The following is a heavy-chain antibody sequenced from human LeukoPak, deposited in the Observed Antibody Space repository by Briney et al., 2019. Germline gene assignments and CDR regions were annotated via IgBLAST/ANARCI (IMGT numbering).Heavy chain of an antibody. D-gene: IGHD6-19*01. CDR3: AREGMAVGFARFPIFNY. J-gene: IGHJ4*02. Sequence: SETLSLTCTVSGGSISSYYWSWIRQPPGRGLQWIGDIYYSGSTNYNPSLMSRVTISVDTSKNQFSLRLTSVTAADTALYYCAREGMAVGFARFPIFNYWGQGTLVTVSS. CDR1: GGSISSYY. V-gene: IGHV4-59*01. CDR2: IYYSGST.